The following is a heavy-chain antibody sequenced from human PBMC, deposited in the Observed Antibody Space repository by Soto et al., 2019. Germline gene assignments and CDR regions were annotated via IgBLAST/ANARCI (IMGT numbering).Heavy chain of an antibody. CDR1: GGNFRNYP. Sequence: QVQLVQSGTEVKKPGSSVKVSCKASGGNFRNYPINWVRQAPGQGLEWMGSIFPLTDIPDYAQKFQARLTISADKSTSTAYMELSSLTSDDTAMYFCARGPLVVLNYFESWGQGTLVTVSS. CDR3: ARGPLVVLNYFES. J-gene: IGHJ4*02. V-gene: IGHV1-69*02. CDR2: IFPLTDIP.